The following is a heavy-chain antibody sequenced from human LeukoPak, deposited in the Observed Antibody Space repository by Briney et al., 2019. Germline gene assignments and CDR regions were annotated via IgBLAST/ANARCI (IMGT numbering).Heavy chain of an antibody. CDR1: GYTFTSYG. V-gene: IGHV1-18*01. Sequence: ASVKLSCKASGYTFTSYGISWVRQAPGQGLEWMGWISAYNGNTNYAQKLQGRVTMTTDTSTSTAYMELRSLRSDDTAVYYCASDESRDSYGFDSWGQGTLVTVSS. CDR3: ASDESRDSYGFDS. J-gene: IGHJ4*02. D-gene: IGHD5-18*01. CDR2: ISAYNGNT.